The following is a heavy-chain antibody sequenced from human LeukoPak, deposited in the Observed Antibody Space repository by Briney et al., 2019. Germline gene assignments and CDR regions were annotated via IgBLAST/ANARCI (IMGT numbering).Heavy chain of an antibody. CDR2: IKSKTAGGTT. J-gene: IGHJ4*02. Sequence: PGGSLRLSCAASGFTFSNAWMTWVRQAPGKGLEWVGRIKSKTAGGTTEYAAPVKGRFTISRDDSKNTLYLQTNSLKTEDTAVYYCTTGDWPYWGQGTLVTVSS. CDR3: TTGDWPY. D-gene: IGHD3-9*01. CDR1: GFTFSNAW. V-gene: IGHV3-15*01.